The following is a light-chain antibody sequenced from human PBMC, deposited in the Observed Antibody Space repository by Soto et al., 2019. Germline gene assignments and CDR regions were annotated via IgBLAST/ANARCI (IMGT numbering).Light chain of an antibody. Sequence: QSALTQPASVSGSPGQSITISCTGTSSDVGGYNYVSWYQQHPGKAPKLMIYHVSNRPSGVSNRFSGSKSGNTASLTISGLQAEDEADYYCSSYASSCTLYVFGAGTKLTVL. J-gene: IGLJ1*01. CDR3: SSYASSCTLYV. CDR1: SSDVGGYNY. V-gene: IGLV2-14*03. CDR2: HVS.